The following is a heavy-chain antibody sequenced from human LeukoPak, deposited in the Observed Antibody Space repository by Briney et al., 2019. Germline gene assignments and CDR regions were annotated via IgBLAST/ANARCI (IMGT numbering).Heavy chain of an antibody. J-gene: IGHJ4*02. CDR1: GGSISSYY. Sequence: SPSETLSLTCTVSGGSISSYYWSWIRQPPGKGLEWIGYIYYSGSTNYNPSLKSRVTISVDTSKNQFSLKLSSVTAADTAVYYCARGGWLVPFDYWGQGTLVTVSS. CDR3: ARGGWLVPFDY. V-gene: IGHV4-59*12. CDR2: IYYSGST. D-gene: IGHD6-19*01.